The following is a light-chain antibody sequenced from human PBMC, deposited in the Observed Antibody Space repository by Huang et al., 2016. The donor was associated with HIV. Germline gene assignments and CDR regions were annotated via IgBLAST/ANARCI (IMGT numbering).Light chain of an antibody. CDR1: QSINSH. J-gene: IGKJ1*01. CDR3: QQSYSTPWT. Sequence: DIQMTQSPSSLSASIGDRVTITCRSSQSINSHLNWYQQSPGKAPKLLIYRASSLHSGVPSRFSGSGSATDFTLTISSLQPEDFATYFCQQSYSTPWTFGQGTKVEIK. V-gene: IGKV1-39*01. CDR2: RAS.